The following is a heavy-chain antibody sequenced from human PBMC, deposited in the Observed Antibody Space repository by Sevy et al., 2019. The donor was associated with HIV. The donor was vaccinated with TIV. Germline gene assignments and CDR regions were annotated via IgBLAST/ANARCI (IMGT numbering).Heavy chain of an antibody. CDR3: ARELAYDSSGPFDY. CDR2: ISYDGSNN. V-gene: IGHV3-30-3*01. Sequence: GGSLRLSCAASGFTFSSYAMHWVRQAPGKGLEWVAVISYDGSNNYYADSVKGPFTRYRDNSKNTLYLQMNSLRAEDTAVYYCARELAYDSSGPFDYWGQGTLVTVSS. CDR1: GFTFSSYA. J-gene: IGHJ4*02. D-gene: IGHD3-22*01.